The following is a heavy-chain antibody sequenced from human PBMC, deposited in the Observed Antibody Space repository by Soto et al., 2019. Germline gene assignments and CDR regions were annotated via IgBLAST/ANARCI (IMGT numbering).Heavy chain of an antibody. CDR1: GSGFIRSG. V-gene: IGHV1-58*02. CDR3: SADRPDIGVGWWV. CDR2: IVVASGQT. D-gene: IGHD2-15*01. J-gene: IGHJ6*02. Sequence: ASVKVSCKASGSGFIRSGIQWVRQAHGQRLEWVGWIVVASGQTNYAQNFRGRVAITRDTSTATAYIELTGLTSEDTAVYFCSADRPDIGVGWWVWGQGTTVTVSS.